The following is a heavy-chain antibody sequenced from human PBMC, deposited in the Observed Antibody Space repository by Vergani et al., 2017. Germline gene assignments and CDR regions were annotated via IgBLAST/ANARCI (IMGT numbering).Heavy chain of an antibody. V-gene: IGHV1-2*02. J-gene: IGHJ4*02. Sequence: QVQLVQSGAEVKKPGASVKVSCKASGYTFTGYYMHWVRQAPGQGLEWMGWINPKSGGTNYAQKFQGRVTMTRDTSISTAYMELSRLRSDDTAVYYCARGATMVRGAPGDWGQGTLVTVSS. CDR2: INPKSGGT. D-gene: IGHD3-10*01. CDR3: ARGATMVRGAPGD. CDR1: GYTFTGYY.